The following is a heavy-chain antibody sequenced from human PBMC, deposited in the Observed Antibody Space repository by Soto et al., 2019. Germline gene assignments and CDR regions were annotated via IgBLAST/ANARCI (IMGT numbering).Heavy chain of an antibody. CDR1: GFTFSSYA. V-gene: IGHV3-23*01. CDR2: ISGSGGST. J-gene: IGHJ4*02. D-gene: IGHD2-2*01. Sequence: PGGSLRLSCAASGFTFSSYAMSWVRQAPGKGLEWVSAISGSGGSTYYADSVKGRFTISRDNSKNTLYLQMNSLRAEDTAVYYCAKNPKPSSYCSSTSCYLDYWGQGTLVTVSS. CDR3: AKNPKPSSYCSSTSCYLDY.